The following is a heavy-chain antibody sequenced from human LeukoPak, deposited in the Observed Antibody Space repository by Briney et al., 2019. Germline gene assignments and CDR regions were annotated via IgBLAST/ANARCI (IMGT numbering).Heavy chain of an antibody. V-gene: IGHV4-30-2*01. CDR1: GGSISSGGYS. CDR2: IYHSGST. D-gene: IGHD3-22*01. CDR3: ARGLGYYDKVVGHDY. Sequence: SETLSLTCAVSGGSISSGGYSWSWIRQPPGKGLEWIGYIYHSGSTYYNPSLKSRVTISVDTSKNQFSLKLSSVTAADTAVYYCARGLGYYDKVVGHDYWGQGTLVTVSS. J-gene: IGHJ4*02.